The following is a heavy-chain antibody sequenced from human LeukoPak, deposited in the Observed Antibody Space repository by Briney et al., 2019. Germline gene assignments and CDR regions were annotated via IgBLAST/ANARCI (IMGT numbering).Heavy chain of an antibody. CDR2: ISGSGGST. J-gene: IGHJ4*02. D-gene: IGHD5-18*01. CDR1: GFTFSSFA. Sequence: GGSLRLSCAASGFTFSSFAMSWVRQAPGKGLEWVSAISGSGGSTYYADSVKGRFTISRDNSKNTLYLQMNSLRAEDTAVYYCAKDMVQIQLFLGFDYWGQGTLVTVSS. CDR3: AKDMVQIQLFLGFDY. V-gene: IGHV3-23*01.